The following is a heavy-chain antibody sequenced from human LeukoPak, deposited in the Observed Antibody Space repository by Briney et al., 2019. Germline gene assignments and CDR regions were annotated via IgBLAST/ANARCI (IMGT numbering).Heavy chain of an antibody. Sequence: SETLSLTCTVSGGSISSYYWSWIRQPPGKGLEWIGYIYYSGSTNYNPSLKSRVTISVDTSKNQFSLKLSSVTAADTAVYYCARDNPYCSGGSCYLGLDYWGQGTLVTVSS. CDR3: ARDNPYCSGGSCYLGLDY. V-gene: IGHV4-59*01. J-gene: IGHJ4*02. CDR1: GGSISSYY. CDR2: IYYSGST. D-gene: IGHD2-15*01.